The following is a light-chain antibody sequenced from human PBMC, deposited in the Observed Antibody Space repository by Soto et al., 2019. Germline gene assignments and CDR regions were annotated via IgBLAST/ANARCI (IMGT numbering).Light chain of an antibody. J-gene: IGKJ1*01. V-gene: IGKV3-15*01. CDR2: GAS. Sequence: IVLTQSQATMSLSPRECDTLSCRASQSVSSNLAWYQQKPGQAPRLLIYGASTRATGIPARFSGSGSGTDFTLTITRLEPEDFAMYYCQRYDSLRTFGQGTKVDIK. CDR3: QRYDSLRT. CDR1: QSVSSN.